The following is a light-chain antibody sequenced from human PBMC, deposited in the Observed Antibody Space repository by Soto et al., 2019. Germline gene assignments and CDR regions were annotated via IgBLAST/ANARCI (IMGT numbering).Light chain of an antibody. Sequence: DIEMTQSPSTLSASVGDRVTITCRASQTISNFLAWYQQRPGKAPKLLIYKASSLESGVPSRFSGSGSGTEFTFTISSLQPDDFATYFCLQINSYPWTFGQGTKVEIK. CDR1: QTISNF. CDR2: KAS. J-gene: IGKJ1*01. CDR3: LQINSYPWT. V-gene: IGKV1-5*03.